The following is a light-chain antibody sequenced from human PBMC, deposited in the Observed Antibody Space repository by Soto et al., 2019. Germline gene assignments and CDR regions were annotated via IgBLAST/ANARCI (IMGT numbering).Light chain of an antibody. Sequence: EIVLTQSPGTLSLSPGERATLSCRASQSVSSSYLAWYQQKPGQAPRLLIYGASSRATGIPDRFSGSGSGTDFTLTISRLEPEDVAVYYCQQYGSSFPITFGQGKRLEIK. J-gene: IGKJ5*01. CDR3: QQYGSSFPIT. CDR1: QSVSSSY. V-gene: IGKV3-20*01. CDR2: GAS.